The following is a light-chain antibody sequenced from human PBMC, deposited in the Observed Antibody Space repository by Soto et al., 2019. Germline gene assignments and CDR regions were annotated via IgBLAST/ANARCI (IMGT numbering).Light chain of an antibody. CDR3: QQYGSSPPLT. J-gene: IGKJ4*01. Sequence: EIVLTQFPGTLSLSPWERATLSCRASQSLSRNSLAWYQQKPGQAPRLLIYGASSRATGIPDRFSGSGSGTDFTLTISRLEPEDFAVYYCQQYGSSPPLTFGGGTKVDI. CDR1: QSLSRNS. V-gene: IGKV3-20*01. CDR2: GAS.